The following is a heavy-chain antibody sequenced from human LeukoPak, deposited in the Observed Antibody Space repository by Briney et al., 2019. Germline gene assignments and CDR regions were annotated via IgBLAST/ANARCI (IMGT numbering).Heavy chain of an antibody. CDR3: AKGRDYYYQYMDV. CDR2: VSGSGGTT. Sequence: WGSLRLSCAASGFTVSSNYMSWVRQAPEKGLEWVSLVSGSGGTTYYADSVRGRFTISRDNSKNTLYLQMNSLRAEDTAVYYCAKGRDYYYQYMDVWGKGTTVTVSS. CDR1: GFTVSSNY. J-gene: IGHJ6*03. V-gene: IGHV3-23*01.